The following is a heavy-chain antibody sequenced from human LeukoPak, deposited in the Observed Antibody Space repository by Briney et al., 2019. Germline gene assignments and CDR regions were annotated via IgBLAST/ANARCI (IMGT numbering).Heavy chain of an antibody. D-gene: IGHD2-15*01. CDR3: ARDGWPAFDY. CDR1: GDSVSTYTAA. Sequence: SQTLSLTCAISGDSVSTYTAAWNWIRQSPSRGLEWLGRTYYRSKWYNDYGESVKSRITINPDTSKNQFSLQLNSVTPEDTAVYYCARDGWPAFDYWGQGTLVTVSS. J-gene: IGHJ4*02. CDR2: TYYRSKWYN. V-gene: IGHV6-1*01.